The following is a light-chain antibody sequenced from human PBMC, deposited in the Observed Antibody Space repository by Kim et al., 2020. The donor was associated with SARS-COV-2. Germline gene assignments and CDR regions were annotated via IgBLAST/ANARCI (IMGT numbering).Light chain of an antibody. J-gene: IGKJ5*01. Sequence: PGERAPVSCGASQSVSSNLAWYQQKPGQAPRLLLYGASTRATGVPARFSGSGSGTEFTLTISSLQSEDSAVYYCQQFYNWPPITFGQGTRLEIK. CDR2: GAS. CDR1: QSVSSN. CDR3: QQFYNWPPIT. V-gene: IGKV3-15*01.